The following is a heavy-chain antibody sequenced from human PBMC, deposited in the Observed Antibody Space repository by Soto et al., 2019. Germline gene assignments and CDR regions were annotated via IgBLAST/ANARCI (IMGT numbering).Heavy chain of an antibody. CDR1: GFSISSGYF. J-gene: IGHJ5*02. D-gene: IGHD3-22*01. CDR3: ARDSSGYYWFDP. CDR2: IYHSGTT. V-gene: IGHV4-38-2*02. Sequence: SETLSLTCAVSGFSISSGYFWGWIRQPPGKGPEWLGSIYHSGTTYYNPSVKGRVTISVDTSKNQFSLKMSSVTAADTVVYYCARDSSGYYWFDPWGQGTLVTVSS.